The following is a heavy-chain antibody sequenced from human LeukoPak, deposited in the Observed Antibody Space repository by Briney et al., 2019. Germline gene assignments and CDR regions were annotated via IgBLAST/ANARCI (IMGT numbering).Heavy chain of an antibody. V-gene: IGHV1-2*06. CDR1: GYTFTGYY. J-gene: IGHJ3*02. CDR2: INPNSGGT. Sequence: ASVKVSCKASGYTFTGYYMHWVRQAPGQGLEWMGRINPNSGGTNYAQKFQGRVTMTRDTSISTAYMELSRLRSDDTAVYYCARDPDIVVVPAAKIIDAFDIWGQGTMVTVSS. CDR3: ARDPDIVVVPAAKIIDAFDI. D-gene: IGHD2-2*01.